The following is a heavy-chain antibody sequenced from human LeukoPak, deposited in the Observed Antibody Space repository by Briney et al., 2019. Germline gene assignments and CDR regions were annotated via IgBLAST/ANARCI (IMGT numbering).Heavy chain of an antibody. J-gene: IGHJ6*03. D-gene: IGHD3-10*01. CDR1: GFTFSSYR. V-gene: IGHV3-7*03. Sequence: GGSLRLSCVGSGFTFSSYRMSWARQSPGKGLEWVANMDEDGGDKSYVGSVKGRFTISRDNSKNTLYLQMNSLRAEDTAVYYCAKDRALWFGESIYYYYYMDVWGKGTTVTVSS. CDR3: AKDRALWFGESIYYYYYMDV. CDR2: MDEDGGDK.